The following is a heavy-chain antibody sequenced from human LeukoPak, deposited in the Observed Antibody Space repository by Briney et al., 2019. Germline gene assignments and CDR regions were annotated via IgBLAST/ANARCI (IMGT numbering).Heavy chain of an antibody. V-gene: IGHV3-30*03. Sequence: GGSLRLSCAASGFTFSSYGMHWVRQAPGKGLEWVAVISYDGSNKYYADSVKGRFTISRDNTKNSLILQTSSLTVADTGIYYCARDGSPNSGYYAFFDTWGQGTLVTVSS. CDR1: GFTFSSYG. CDR3: ARDGSPNSGYYAFFDT. J-gene: IGHJ4*02. D-gene: IGHD1-26*01. CDR2: ISYDGSNK.